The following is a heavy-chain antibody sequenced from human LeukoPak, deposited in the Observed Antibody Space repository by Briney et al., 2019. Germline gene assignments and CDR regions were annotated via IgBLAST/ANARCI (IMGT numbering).Heavy chain of an antibody. V-gene: IGHV3-74*01. Sequence: GGSLRLSCAASGFTFSDFWMHWVRQAPGKGLVWVSRINSGGTVTNYADSVKGRLTISRDNAKNTLYLQMNSLRAEDTALYYCAKDISRDKYYYDSSGCFDYWGQGTLVTVSS. D-gene: IGHD3-22*01. CDR2: INSGGTVT. CDR1: GFTFSDFW. J-gene: IGHJ4*02. CDR3: AKDISRDKYYYDSSGCFDY.